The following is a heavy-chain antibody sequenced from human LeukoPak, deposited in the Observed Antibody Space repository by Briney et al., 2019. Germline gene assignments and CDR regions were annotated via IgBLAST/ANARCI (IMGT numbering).Heavy chain of an antibody. CDR2: ISDYSGNP. CDR3: ARDSLLAAPYTDH. CDR1: GYTFTSYG. V-gene: IGHV1-18*01. Sequence: ASVKVSCKASGYTFTSYGISWVRQAPGQGLEWMGWISDYSGNPNYAQKFQGRVTMTADTFTSTAYMELRSLGSDDTAVYFCARDSLLAAPYTDHWGQGTLVTVSS. J-gene: IGHJ4*02. D-gene: IGHD3-10*01.